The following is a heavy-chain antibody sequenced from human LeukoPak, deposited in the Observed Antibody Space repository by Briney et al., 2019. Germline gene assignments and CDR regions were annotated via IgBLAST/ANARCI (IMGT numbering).Heavy chain of an antibody. J-gene: IGHJ4*02. CDR2: IYYSGST. Sequence: SETLSLTCTVSGGSISSFYWSWIRQPPGKGLEWIGYIYYSGSTNYNPSLKSRVTISVDTSKNQFSLKLSSVTAADTAVYYCAIFPYYYDSSGLDYWGQGTLVTVSS. CDR3: AIFPYYYDSSGLDY. V-gene: IGHV4-59*08. CDR1: GGSISSFY. D-gene: IGHD3-22*01.